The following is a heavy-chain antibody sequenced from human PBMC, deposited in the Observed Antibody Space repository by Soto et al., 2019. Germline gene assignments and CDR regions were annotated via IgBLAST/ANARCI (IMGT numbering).Heavy chain of an antibody. V-gene: IGHV1-2*04. D-gene: IGHD2-15*01. CDR1: GYTYTRYA. J-gene: IGHJ6*02. CDR3: ARGRGVVVAATKLYYYGMDV. CDR2: INPNSGGT. Sequence: ASVNVYCKASGYTYTRYAMHWVRQAPGQRLEWMGWINPNSGGTNYAQKFQGWVTMTRDTSISTAYMELSRLRSDDTAVYYCARGRGVVVAATKLYYYGMDVWGQGTTVTVSS.